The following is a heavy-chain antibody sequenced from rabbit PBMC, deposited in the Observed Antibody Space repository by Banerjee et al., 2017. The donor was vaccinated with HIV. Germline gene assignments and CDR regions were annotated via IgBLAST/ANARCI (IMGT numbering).Heavy chain of an antibody. CDR3: ARDRGSGWGDAIDP. J-gene: IGHJ2*01. V-gene: IGHV1S45*01. CDR2: INVITGKA. D-gene: IGHD4-1*01. CDR1: GFSFSNKAV. Sequence: QEQLVESGGGLVQPEGSLKLSCTASGFSFSNKAVMCWVRQAPGKGLEWIACINVITGKALYASWAKGRFTFSKTSSTTVTLQMTSLTAADTATYFCARDRGSGWGDAIDPWGPGTLVTVS.